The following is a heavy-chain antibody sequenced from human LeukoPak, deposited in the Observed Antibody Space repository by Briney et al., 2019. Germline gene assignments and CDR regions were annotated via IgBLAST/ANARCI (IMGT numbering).Heavy chain of an antibody. J-gene: IGHJ4*02. D-gene: IGHD7-27*01. CDR2: ISINGDET. CDR3: IKDLAGTWSFDH. CDR1: GFTFSAHF. Sequence: GGSLRLSCSASGFTFSAHFMHWVRQAPGKGLEYVSSISINGDETFYAESVKGRFTVSRDNSKNTLYLQLSSLRVEDTAIYYCIKDLAGTWSFDHWGQGTLLTVSS. V-gene: IGHV3-64D*06.